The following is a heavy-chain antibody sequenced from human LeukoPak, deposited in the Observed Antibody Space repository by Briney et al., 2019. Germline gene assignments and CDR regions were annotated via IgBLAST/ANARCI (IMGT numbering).Heavy chain of an antibody. CDR2: ISSSGSTI. CDR3: ARNYYYDSSGPWTKTRPGAFDI. J-gene: IGHJ3*02. CDR1: GFTFSDYY. V-gene: IGHV3-11*04. D-gene: IGHD3-22*01. Sequence: GGSLRLSCAASGFTFSDYYMSWIRQAPGKGLEWVSYISSSGSTIYYADHVKGRFTISRDKAKNSLYLQMNSLRAEDTAVYYCARNYYYDSSGPWTKTRPGAFDIWGQGTMVTVSS.